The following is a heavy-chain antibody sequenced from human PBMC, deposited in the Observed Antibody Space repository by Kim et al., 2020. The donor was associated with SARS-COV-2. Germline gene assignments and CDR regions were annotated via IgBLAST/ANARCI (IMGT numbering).Heavy chain of an antibody. V-gene: IGHV3-30*01. D-gene: IGHD3-22*01. CDR3: AGDTDDYYYESSGLDY. Sequence: DAVKGRYTTARDNSKNTLYLQMNNLRAEDKAVYYCAGDTDDYYYESSGLDYWGQGTLVTVSS. J-gene: IGHJ4*02.